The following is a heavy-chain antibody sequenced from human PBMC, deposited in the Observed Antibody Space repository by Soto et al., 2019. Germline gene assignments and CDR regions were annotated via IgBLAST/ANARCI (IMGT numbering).Heavy chain of an antibody. V-gene: IGHV3-49*04. J-gene: IGHJ6*02. D-gene: IGHD1-1*01. CDR1: GFSSSYYA. CDR3: TSDYNNYEYYGMDV. Sequence: GGSLRLSCTTSGFSSSYYAMSWVRQAPGKVLEWVGFIRSKAYDGTTEYAASVKGRFTISRDDSKSIAYLQMDGLKIEDTGVYYCTSDYNNYEYYGMDVWGQGTTVTVSS. CDR2: IRSKAYDGTT.